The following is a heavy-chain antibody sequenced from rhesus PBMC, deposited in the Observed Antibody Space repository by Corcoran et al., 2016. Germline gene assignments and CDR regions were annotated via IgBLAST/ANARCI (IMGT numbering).Heavy chain of an antibody. CDR1: GGAISSSY. CDR2: IYGSGSST. D-gene: IGHD6-13*01. V-gene: IGHV4-169*02. J-gene: IGHJ4*01. CDR3: ASALSSWSQEFDY. Sequence: QLQLQESGPGLVKPSETLSVTCAVPGGAISSSYWSWIRQAPGQGLEWIGYIYGSGSSTNYNPSLKSRVTLSVDTSKNQLSLKLSSVTAADTAVYYCASALSSWSQEFDYWGQGVLVTVSS.